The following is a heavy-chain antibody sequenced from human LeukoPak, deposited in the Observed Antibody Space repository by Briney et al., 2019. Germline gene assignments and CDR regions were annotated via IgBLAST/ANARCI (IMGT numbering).Heavy chain of an antibody. CDR2: ISKDGSDE. Sequence: PGTSLRLSCAASGFTFSRYAMHWVRQAPGKGLEWVALISKDGSDEDHADSVKGRFTISRDNSKDTLYLQMISLRIEDTVVYYCAREAYYGSGRSRQPSPVWGQGTLVTVSS. CDR3: AREAYYGSGRSRQPSPV. CDR1: GFTFSRYA. J-gene: IGHJ4*02. V-gene: IGHV3-30*01. D-gene: IGHD3-10*01.